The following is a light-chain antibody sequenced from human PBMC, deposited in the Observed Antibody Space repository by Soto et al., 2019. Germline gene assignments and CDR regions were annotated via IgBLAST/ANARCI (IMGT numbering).Light chain of an antibody. CDR1: SSDVGSYNR. CDR3: SSYTSSSTSSLDV. CDR2: EVS. V-gene: IGLV2-18*02. J-gene: IGLJ1*01. Sequence: QSALTQPPSVSGSPGQSVTISCTGTSSDVGSYNRVSWYQQPPGTAPKLMIYEVSNRPSGVPDRFSGSKSGNTASLTISGLQAEYEADYYSSSYTSSSTSSLDVFGTGTKLTVL.